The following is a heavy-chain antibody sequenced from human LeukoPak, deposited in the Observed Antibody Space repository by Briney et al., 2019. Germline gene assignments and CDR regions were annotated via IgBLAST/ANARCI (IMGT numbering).Heavy chain of an antibody. CDR3: ARTSSTWVYFFDY. V-gene: IGHV3-7*01. CDR2: IKQDGSEK. CDR1: GFTFSLYW. Sequence: GGSLRLSCAASGFTFSLYWMTWVRQSPGKGLEWVANIKQDGSEKYYLDSVKGRFTISKDNAKNSLYLQMNGLRAEDTAVYYCARTSSTWVYFFDYWGQGTLVTVSS. D-gene: IGHD6-13*01. J-gene: IGHJ4*02.